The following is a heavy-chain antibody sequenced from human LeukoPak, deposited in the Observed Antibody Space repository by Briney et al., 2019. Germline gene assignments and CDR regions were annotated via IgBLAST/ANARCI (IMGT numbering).Heavy chain of an antibody. V-gene: IGHV4-59*01. CDR1: GGSISSYY. Sequence: PSETLSLTCTVSGGSISSYYWSWIRQPPGKGLEWIGYIYYSGSTNYNPSLKSRVTISVDTSKNQFSLKLSSVTAADTAVYYCARVKGYYDILTGNLDAFDIWGQGTMVTVPS. CDR2: IYYSGST. D-gene: IGHD3-9*01. J-gene: IGHJ3*02. CDR3: ARVKGYYDILTGNLDAFDI.